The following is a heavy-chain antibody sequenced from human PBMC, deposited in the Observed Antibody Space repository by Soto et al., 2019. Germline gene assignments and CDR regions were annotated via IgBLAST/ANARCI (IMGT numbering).Heavy chain of an antibody. CDR3: ARMVTTGGVDG. V-gene: IGHV3-33*05. J-gene: IGHJ1*01. D-gene: IGHD4-17*01. Sequence: QVQLVESGGGVVQPGTSLRLSCVGSGFTFRSYVIHWVRQAPGKGLEWVALTSYDGSNKDYGDSVKGRFTISRDNSRNTVDLQMGSMRREATAIYYCARMVTTGGVDGWGQGTLVYVSS. CDR2: TSYDGSNK. CDR1: GFTFRSYV.